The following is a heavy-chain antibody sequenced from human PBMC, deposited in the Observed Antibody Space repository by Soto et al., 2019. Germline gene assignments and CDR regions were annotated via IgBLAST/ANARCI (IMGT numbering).Heavy chain of an antibody. J-gene: IGHJ6*02. D-gene: IGHD2-2*01. Sequence: GESLKISCKGSGYSFTIYWIGWVRQMPGKGLEWMGIIYPGDSDTRYSPSFQGQVTISADKSISTAYLQWSSLKASDTAMYYCASTHCSSTSCPYGMDVWGQGTKVTVSS. CDR1: GYSFTIYW. V-gene: IGHV5-51*01. CDR3: ASTHCSSTSCPYGMDV. CDR2: IYPGDSDT.